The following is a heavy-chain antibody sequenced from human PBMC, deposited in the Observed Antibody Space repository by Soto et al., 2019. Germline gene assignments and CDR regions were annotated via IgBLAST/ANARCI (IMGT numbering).Heavy chain of an antibody. CDR1: GFTFSSYA. J-gene: IGHJ4*02. CDR3: AKLKLGPRPWYVDS. D-gene: IGHD3-16*01. V-gene: IGHV3-23*01. Sequence: GGSLRLSCAASGFTFSSYAMSWVRQAPGKGPEWVSAISGSGGSTYYADSVKGRFTISRDNSKNTLYLQMNSLRAEDTAVYYWAKLKLGPRPWYVDSWGQGILATV. CDR2: ISGSGGST.